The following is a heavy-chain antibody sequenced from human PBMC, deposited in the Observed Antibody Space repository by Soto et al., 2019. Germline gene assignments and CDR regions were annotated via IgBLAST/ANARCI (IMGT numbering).Heavy chain of an antibody. V-gene: IGHV3-23*01. CDR2: ISGSGGST. J-gene: IGHJ6*02. Sequence: LRLSCAASGFTFSSYAMSWVRQAPGKGLEWVSAISGSGGSTYYADSVKGRFTISRDNSKNTLYLQMNSLRAEDTAVYYCARVGGTTFSLGMDVWGQGTTVTVSS. CDR1: GFTFSSYA. CDR3: ARVGGTTFSLGMDV. D-gene: IGHD1-26*01.